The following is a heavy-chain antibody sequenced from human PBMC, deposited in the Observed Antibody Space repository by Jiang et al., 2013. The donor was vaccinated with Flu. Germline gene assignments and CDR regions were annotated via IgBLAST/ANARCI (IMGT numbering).Heavy chain of an antibody. Sequence: TCTVSGGSISSYYWSWIRQPAGKGLEWIGAYLYHGSTNYNPSLKSRVTMSVDTSKNQFSLKLSSVTAADTAVYYCARGGPDQFDYWGQGTLVTVSS. CDR3: ARGGPDQFDY. CDR1: GGSISSYY. V-gene: IGHV4-4*07. J-gene: IGHJ4*02. CDR2: LYHGST.